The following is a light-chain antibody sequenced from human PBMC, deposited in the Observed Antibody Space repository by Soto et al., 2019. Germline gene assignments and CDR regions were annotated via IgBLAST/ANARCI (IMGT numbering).Light chain of an antibody. CDR1: QSVSSRY. V-gene: IGKV3-20*01. J-gene: IGKJ3*01. CDR2: GAS. Sequence: EIVLTQSPGTLSLSPGERATLSCRASQSVSSRYLAWYQQKPGQAPRLLIYGASNRATGIPDRFSGSGSGTDFTLTIRRLEPEDFAVYYCQQYSNLPPFTFGPGTKVDIK. CDR3: QQYSNLPPFT.